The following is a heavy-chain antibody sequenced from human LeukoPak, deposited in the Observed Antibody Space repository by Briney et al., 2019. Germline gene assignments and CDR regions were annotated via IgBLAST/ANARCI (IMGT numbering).Heavy chain of an antibody. Sequence: ETLSLTCIVSGGSLCSGSYYGRWIRQPPGKGMEWIGYIYYSGSTNYNPSLKSRVTISVDTSKNQFSLKLSSVTAADTAVYYWARNKDAFDIWGQGTMVTVCS. J-gene: IGHJ3*02. V-gene: IGHV4-61*01. CDR2: IYYSGST. CDR1: GGSLCSGSYY. CDR3: ARNKDAFDI.